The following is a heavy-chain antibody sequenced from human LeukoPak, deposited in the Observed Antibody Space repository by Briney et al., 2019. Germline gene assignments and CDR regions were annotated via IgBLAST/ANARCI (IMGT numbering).Heavy chain of an antibody. D-gene: IGHD4-11*01. J-gene: IGHJ3*02. CDR1: GYSFTSYW. CDR3: ARPLNHDRGAYSTLVAFDI. CDR2: IYPGDSDT. V-gene: IGHV5-51*01. Sequence: PGESLKISCKGSGYSFTSYWIGWVRQMPGKGLEWMGIIYPGDSDTRYSPSFQGQVTISADKSISTAYLQWSSLKASDTAMYYCARPLNHDRGAYSTLVAFDIWGQGTMVTVSS.